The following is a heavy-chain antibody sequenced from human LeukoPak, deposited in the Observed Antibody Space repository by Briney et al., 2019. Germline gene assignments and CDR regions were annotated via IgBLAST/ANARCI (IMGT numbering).Heavy chain of an antibody. V-gene: IGHV4-31*03. CDR3: ARGELPDY. J-gene: IGHJ4*02. CDR2: IYYSGST. D-gene: IGHD5-24*01. CDR1: GDSISSDGYS. Sequence: SETLSLTCTVSGDSISSDGYSWTWIRQYPGKGLQWIGYIYYSGSTYYNPSLKSRVTMSVDTSKNQFSLKLSSVTAADTAVYYCARGELPDYWGQGTLVTVSS.